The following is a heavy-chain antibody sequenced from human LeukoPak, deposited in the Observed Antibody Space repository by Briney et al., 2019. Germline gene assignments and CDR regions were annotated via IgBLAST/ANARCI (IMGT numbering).Heavy chain of an antibody. Sequence: PGGSLRLSCAASGFTFSSYEMNWVRQAPGKGLEWFSYISSSGSTIYYADSVKGRFTISRDNAKNSLYLQMNSLRAEDTAVYYCATRRYFDWLNAFDIWGQGTMVTVSS. J-gene: IGHJ3*02. CDR3: ATRRYFDWLNAFDI. D-gene: IGHD3-9*01. CDR2: ISSSGSTI. V-gene: IGHV3-48*03. CDR1: GFTFSSYE.